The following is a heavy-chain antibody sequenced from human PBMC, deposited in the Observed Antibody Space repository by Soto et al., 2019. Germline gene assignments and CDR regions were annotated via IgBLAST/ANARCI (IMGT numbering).Heavy chain of an antibody. Sequence: PGGSLRLSCAASGFSFSISPMHWVRQAPGKGPEWVALISYDGTNKFYADSVKGRFTISRDNSKSTLYLQVDSLRPEDAAVYYCARVLYYYDSSGYYSDDFDIWGQGPMVTV. CDR1: GFSFSISP. V-gene: IGHV3-30-3*01. D-gene: IGHD3-22*01. J-gene: IGHJ3*02. CDR3: ARVLYYYDSSGYYSDDFDI. CDR2: ISYDGTNK.